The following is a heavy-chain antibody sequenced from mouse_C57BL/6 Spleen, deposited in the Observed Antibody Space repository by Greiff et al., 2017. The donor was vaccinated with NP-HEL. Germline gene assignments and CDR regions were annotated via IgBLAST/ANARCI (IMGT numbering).Heavy chain of an antibody. J-gene: IGHJ2*01. V-gene: IGHV1-76*01. Sequence: QVHVKQSGAELVRPGASVKLSCKASGYTFTDYYINWVKQRPGQGLEWIARIYPGSGNTYYNEKFKGKATLTAEKSSSTVYMQLSSLTSEDSAVYFCARDYGNYLDYWGQGTTLTVSS. D-gene: IGHD2-1*01. CDR2: IYPGSGNT. CDR1: GYTFTDYY. CDR3: ARDYGNYLDY.